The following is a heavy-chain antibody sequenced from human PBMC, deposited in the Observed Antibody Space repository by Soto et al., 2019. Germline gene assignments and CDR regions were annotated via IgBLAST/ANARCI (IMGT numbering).Heavy chain of an antibody. V-gene: IGHV3-74*01. CDR3: ASVFGSSWDQAFFDY. CDR1: GFTFSSYW. Sequence: GGSLRLSCAASGFTFSSYWMHWVRQAPGKGLVWVSRINSDGSSKSYADSVKGRFTISRDNAKNTLYLQMNSLRAEDTAVYYCASVFGSSWDQAFFDYWGQGTRVNVAS. CDR2: INSDGSSK. D-gene: IGHD6-13*01. J-gene: IGHJ4*02.